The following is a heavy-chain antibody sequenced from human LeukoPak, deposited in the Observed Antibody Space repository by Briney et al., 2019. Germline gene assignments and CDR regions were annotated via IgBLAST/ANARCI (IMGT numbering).Heavy chain of an antibody. CDR2: IYYSGST. J-gene: IGHJ5*02. Sequence: SETLSLTCTVSGGSISSYYWSWIRQPPGKGLECIRYIYYSGSTNYNPSLKSRGTISVDTSKNQCSLKLSSVTAADTAVYYCARDQGTGVNWFDPWGQGALVTVSS. D-gene: IGHD3-10*01. CDR1: GGSISSYY. CDR3: ARDQGTGVNWFDP. V-gene: IGHV4-59*01.